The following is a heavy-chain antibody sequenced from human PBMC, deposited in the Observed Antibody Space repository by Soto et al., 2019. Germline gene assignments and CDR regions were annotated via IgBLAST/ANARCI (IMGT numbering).Heavy chain of an antibody. CDR3: AKDHRERWLQYYFDY. Sequence: GGSLRLSCAASGFTFSSYGMHWVRQAPGKGLEWVAVISYDGSNKYYADSVKGRFTISRDNSKNTLYLQMNSLRAEDTAVYYCAKDHRERWLQYYFDYWGQGTLVTVSS. V-gene: IGHV3-30*18. D-gene: IGHD4-4*01. CDR2: ISYDGSNK. CDR1: GFTFSSYG. J-gene: IGHJ4*02.